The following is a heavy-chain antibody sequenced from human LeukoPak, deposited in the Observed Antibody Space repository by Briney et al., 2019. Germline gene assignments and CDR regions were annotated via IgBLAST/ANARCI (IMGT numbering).Heavy chain of an antibody. V-gene: IGHV3-21*01. CDR3: ARVIYDFWSGHYTVPDY. Sequence: PGGSLRLSCAASGFTFSSYSMNWVRQAPGKGLEWVPSISSSSSYIYYVDSVKGRFTISRDNAKNSLYLQMNSLRAEDTAVYYCARVIYDFWSGHYTVPDYWGQGTLVTVSS. J-gene: IGHJ4*02. D-gene: IGHD3-3*01. CDR1: GFTFSSYS. CDR2: ISSSSSYI.